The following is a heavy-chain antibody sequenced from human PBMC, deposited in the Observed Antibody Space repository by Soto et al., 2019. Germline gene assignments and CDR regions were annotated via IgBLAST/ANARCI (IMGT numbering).Heavy chain of an antibody. J-gene: IGHJ4*02. D-gene: IGHD5-12*01. V-gene: IGHV4-59*12. CDR1: GGSISDSY. Sequence: SETLSLTCTVSGGSISDSYWSWSRQPPGKGLEWIGYVHYSENSNYNPSLKSRVTISLDTAKKQFSLNLSSVTAAATAVHYSAKVPRVYDPYHFASWGKGSLVTVSS. CDR2: VHYSENS. CDR3: AKVPRVYDPYHFAS.